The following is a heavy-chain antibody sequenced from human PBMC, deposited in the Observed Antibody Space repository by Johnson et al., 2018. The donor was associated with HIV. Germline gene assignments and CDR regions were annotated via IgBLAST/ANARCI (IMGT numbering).Heavy chain of an antibody. CDR2: ISSNGGST. J-gene: IGHJ3*02. Sequence: HWVRQAPGKGLEYVSAISSNGGSTSYANSVKGRFTISRDNSKNTLYLQMGSLRAEDMAVYYCAREGVGVNAFDIWGQGTMVTVSS. D-gene: IGHD1-26*01. V-gene: IGHV3-64*01. CDR3: AREGVGVNAFDI.